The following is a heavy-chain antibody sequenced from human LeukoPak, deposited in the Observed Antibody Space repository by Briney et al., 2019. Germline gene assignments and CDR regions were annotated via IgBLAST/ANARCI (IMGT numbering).Heavy chain of an antibody. V-gene: IGHV1-8*01. CDR2: MNPNSGNT. CDR3: ARDGRCSGGSCYSLGN. J-gene: IGHJ4*02. CDR1: GYTFTSYG. D-gene: IGHD2-15*01. Sequence: ASVKVSCKASGYTFTSYGINWVRQATGQGLEWMGWMNPNSGNTGYAQKFQGRVTMTRNTSISTAYMELSSLRSEDTAVYYCARDGRCSGGSCYSLGNWGQGTLVTVSS.